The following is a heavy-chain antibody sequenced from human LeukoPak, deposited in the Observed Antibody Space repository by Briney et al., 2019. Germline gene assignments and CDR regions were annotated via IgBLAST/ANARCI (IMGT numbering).Heavy chain of an antibody. D-gene: IGHD4-17*01. CDR1: GYTFTNYG. CDR3: ARSPAYGDYVDY. CDR2: IRGYNDNT. V-gene: IGHV1-18*01. J-gene: IGHJ4*02. Sequence: ASVKVSCKASGYTFTNYGISWVRQAPGQGLEWMGWIRGYNDNTNYAQKLQGRVTMTTDTSTSTAYMELRSLRSDDTAVYFCARSPAYGDYVDYWDQGTLVTVSS.